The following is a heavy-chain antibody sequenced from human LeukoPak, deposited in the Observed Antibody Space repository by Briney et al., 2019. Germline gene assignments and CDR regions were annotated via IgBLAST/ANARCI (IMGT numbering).Heavy chain of an antibody. J-gene: IGHJ4*02. Sequence: PGGSLRLSCAASGFTFSNNWKHWVRQAPGKGLVWVSRINSDGRTTTYADSVKGRFTISRDNAKNMLYLQMNSLRAEDTAVYYCAMIKEGWGQGTLVTVSS. V-gene: IGHV3-74*01. D-gene: IGHD3-22*01. CDR1: GFTFSNNW. CDR3: AMIKEG. CDR2: INSDGRTT.